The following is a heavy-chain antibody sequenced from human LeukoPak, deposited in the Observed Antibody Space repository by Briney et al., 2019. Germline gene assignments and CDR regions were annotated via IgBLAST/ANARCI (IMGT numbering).Heavy chain of an antibody. J-gene: IGHJ4*02. CDR1: GGSISSGFYD. CDR3: ARLSSRRFPPTYSFDRRNYFDY. CDR2: IYTSKSM. D-gene: IGHD3-22*01. V-gene: IGHV4-61*09. Sequence: SETLSLTCTVSGGSISSGFYDWYWIRQPAGKGLEWIGHIYTSKSMNYNPSLKSRVTISVDTSKNQFSLKLTSVTAADTAVYYCARLSSRRFPPTYSFDRRNYFDYWGQGTLVTVSS.